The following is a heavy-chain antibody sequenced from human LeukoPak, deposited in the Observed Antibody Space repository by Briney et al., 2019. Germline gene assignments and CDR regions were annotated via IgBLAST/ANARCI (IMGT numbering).Heavy chain of an antibody. J-gene: IGHJ5*02. D-gene: IGHD1-7*01. V-gene: IGHV4-4*07. CDR3: ARDGGNYSTPENWFDP. Sequence: SETLSLTCTVSGGSISSYYWSWIRQPAGKGLEWIGRIYTSGSTDYNPSLKSRVTMSVDTSKNQFSLKLSSVTAADTAVYYCARDGGNYSTPENWFDPWGQGTLVTVSS. CDR1: GGSISSYY. CDR2: IYTSGST.